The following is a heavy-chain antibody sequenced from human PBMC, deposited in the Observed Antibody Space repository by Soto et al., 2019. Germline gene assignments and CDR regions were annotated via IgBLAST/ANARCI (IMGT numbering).Heavy chain of an antibody. D-gene: IGHD2-2*03. CDR1: GYTFTSYA. CDR3: ARVPQVDIVVVPAAHNDY. Sequence: GASVKVFCKASGYTFTSYAMHWVRQAPGQRLEWMGWINAGSGNTKYSQKFQGWVTMTRDTSISTAYMELSRLRSDDTAVYYCARVPQVDIVVVPAAHNDYWGQGTLVTVSS. J-gene: IGHJ4*02. CDR2: INAGSGNT. V-gene: IGHV1-3*01.